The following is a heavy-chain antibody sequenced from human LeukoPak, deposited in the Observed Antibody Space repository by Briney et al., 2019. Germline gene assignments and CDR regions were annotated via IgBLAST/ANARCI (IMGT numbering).Heavy chain of an antibody. CDR2: IIPIFCTA. V-gene: IGHV1-69*13. D-gene: IGHD3-22*01. CDR3: ARSSGCSGYNWTYYFDY. Sequence: ASVKVSCKACGCTFSSYALSWVRPAPGQGVEWMGGIIPIFCTAYYAQKFQARVTITADESTSTAYMALSSPRSEDTAVYYCARSSGCSGYNWTYYFDYWGQGTLVTVSS. J-gene: IGHJ4*02. CDR1: GCTFSSYA.